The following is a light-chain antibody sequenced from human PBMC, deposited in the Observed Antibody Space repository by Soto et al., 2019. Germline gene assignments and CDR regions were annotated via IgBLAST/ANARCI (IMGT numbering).Light chain of an antibody. V-gene: IGKV3-15*01. Sequence: EILMTQSPVTLSVSPGERATLSCRASQSVSSNLAWYQQKPGQAPSLLIYGAFTRATGIPARFSGTGSGTEFTLTISSLQSEDFALYYCQQYGGSPFTFGPGTKVDIK. CDR3: QQYGGSPFT. CDR1: QSVSSN. CDR2: GAF. J-gene: IGKJ3*01.